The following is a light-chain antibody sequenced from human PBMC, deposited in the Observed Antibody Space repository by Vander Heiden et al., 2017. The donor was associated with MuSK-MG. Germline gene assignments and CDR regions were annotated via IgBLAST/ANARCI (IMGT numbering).Light chain of an antibody. J-gene: IGLJ2*01. CDR2: QDK. Sequence: SYELTQPPSVSVSPGQTASITCSGDKVGGKFATWYQQRPGQSPVLVIYQDKKRPAGIPERFSGSNSGDTATLTISETQAMDEADYYCQAWDVNTVVFGGGTRLTVL. V-gene: IGLV3-1*01. CDR3: QAWDVNTVV. CDR1: KVGGKF.